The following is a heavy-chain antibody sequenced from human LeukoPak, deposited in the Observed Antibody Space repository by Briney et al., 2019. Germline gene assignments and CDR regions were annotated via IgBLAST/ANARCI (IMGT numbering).Heavy chain of an antibody. CDR1: GGSISSGGYY. D-gene: IGHD4-23*01. V-gene: IGHV4-31*03. CDR3: ARGDDYGGNMNPIDY. Sequence: PSETLSLTCTVSGGSISSGGYYWSWIRQHPGKGLEWIGYIYYSGSTYYNPSLKSRVTISVDTSKNQFSLKLSSVTAADTAVYYCARGDDYGGNMNPIDYWGQGTLVTVSS. J-gene: IGHJ4*02. CDR2: IYYSGST.